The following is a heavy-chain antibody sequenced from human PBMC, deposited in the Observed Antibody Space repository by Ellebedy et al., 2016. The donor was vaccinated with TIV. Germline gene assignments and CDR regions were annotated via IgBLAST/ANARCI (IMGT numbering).Heavy chain of an antibody. CDR2: ISANGGTT. D-gene: IGHD3/OR15-3a*01. V-gene: IGHV3-23*01. CDR3: ARRSTDFAFDS. CDR1: GFTFSTYP. J-gene: IGHJ4*02. Sequence: PGGSLRLSCAASGFTFSTYPMNWVRQAPGKGLEWDSIISANGGTTYYADSVKGRFTISRDNSKNTLFLQMSSLRAEDTAVYFCARRSTDFAFDSWGQGTLVTVSS.